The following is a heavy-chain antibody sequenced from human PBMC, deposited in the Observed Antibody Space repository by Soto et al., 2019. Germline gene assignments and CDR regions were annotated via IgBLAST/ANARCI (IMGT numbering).Heavy chain of an antibody. CDR1: GDSISTFY. J-gene: IGHJ4*02. V-gene: IGHV4-59*01. CDR3: ARGRTVRNYADDSSDYFYFFDY. Sequence: SETLSLTCTVSGDSISTFYWGWMRQSPGKELEWIGYVYYTGSTNYNPSLKSRVTTSVDRSKNQFSLKLTSANAADTAVYYCARGRTVRNYADDSSDYFYFFDYWGQGTQVPVSS. D-gene: IGHD3-22*01. CDR2: VYYTGST.